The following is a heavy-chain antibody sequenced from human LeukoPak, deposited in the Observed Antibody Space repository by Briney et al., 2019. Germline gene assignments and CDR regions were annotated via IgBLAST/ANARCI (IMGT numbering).Heavy chain of an antibody. D-gene: IGHD3-16*02. V-gene: IGHV3-11*01. CDR3: ARGAPMITFGGVIVGYYFDY. J-gene: IGHJ4*02. CDR1: GFTFSDYY. CDR2: ISSSGSTI. Sequence: PGGSLRLSCAASGFTFSDYYMSWIRQAPGKGLEWVSYISSSGSTIYYADSVKGRFTISRDNAKNSLYLQMNSLRAEDTAVYYCARGAPMITFGGVIVGYYFDYWGQGTLVTVSS.